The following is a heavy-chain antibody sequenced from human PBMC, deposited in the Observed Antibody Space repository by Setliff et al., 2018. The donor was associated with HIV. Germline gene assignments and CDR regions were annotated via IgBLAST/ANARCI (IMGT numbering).Heavy chain of an antibody. CDR3: ARAGVVEGYYYYYYMDV. Sequence: GGSLRLSCAASGFTFDSYSIIWVRQAPGKGLEWVSYISGLGGGTIYYADSVRGRFTISRDDAEKSVYLQMNSLRAEDTAVYYCARAGVVEGYYYYYYMDVWGKGTTVTVSS. D-gene: IGHD2-15*01. J-gene: IGHJ6*03. CDR2: ISGLGGGTI. CDR1: GFTFDSYS. V-gene: IGHV3-48*01.